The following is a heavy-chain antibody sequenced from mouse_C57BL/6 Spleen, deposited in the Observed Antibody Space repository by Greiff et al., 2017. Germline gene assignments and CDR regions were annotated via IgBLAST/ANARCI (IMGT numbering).Heavy chain of an antibody. V-gene: IGHV10-3*01. D-gene: IGHD1-1*01. J-gene: IGHJ2*01. CDR3: VRGGDYYGSSYIDY. CDR1: GFTFNTYA. Sequence: EVQLVESGGGLVQPKGSLKLSCAASGFTFNTYAMHWVRQAPGKGLEWVARIRSKSSNYATYYADSVKDRFTISRDDSQSMLYLQMNNLKTEDTAMYYCVRGGDYYGSSYIDYWGQGTTLTVSS. CDR2: IRSKSSNYAT.